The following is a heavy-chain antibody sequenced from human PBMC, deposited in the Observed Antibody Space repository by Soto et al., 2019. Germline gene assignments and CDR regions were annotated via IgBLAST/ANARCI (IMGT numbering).Heavy chain of an antibody. CDR3: AFTPPDSNATNGDY. CDR1: GFSLSNSGVG. D-gene: IGHD3-22*01. Sequence: QITLKESGPTLVKPTQTLTLTCTFSGFSLSNSGVGVGWIRQPPGKALEWLALIYWNDDKRYTTSLTSRITIIKDWSKSQLIRTPTNMDTVETATYYCAFTPPDSNATNGDYCAQRTLVNVAA. CDR2: IYWNDDK. J-gene: IGHJ4*02. V-gene: IGHV2-5*01.